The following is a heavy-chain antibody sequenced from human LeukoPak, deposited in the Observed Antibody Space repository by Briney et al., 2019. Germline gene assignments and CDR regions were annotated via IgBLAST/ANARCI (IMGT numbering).Heavy chain of an antibody. J-gene: IGHJ4*02. CDR2: IYYSGST. CDR1: GASVSSGGYY. Sequence: SETLSLTCTVSGASVSSGGYYWSWIRQPPGKGLEWIGYIYYSGSTNYNPSLKSRVTISVATSKNQFSLKVSSVTAADTAVYYCARRGGPGRSFDYWGQGTLVTVSS. CDR3: ARRGGPGRSFDY. V-gene: IGHV4-61*08. D-gene: IGHD3-10*01.